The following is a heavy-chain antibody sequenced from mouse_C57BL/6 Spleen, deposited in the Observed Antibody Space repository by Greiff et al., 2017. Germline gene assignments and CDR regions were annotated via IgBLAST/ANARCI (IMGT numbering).Heavy chain of an antibody. CDR1: GFTFSSYG. D-gene: IGHD1-1*01. CDR2: ISSGGSYT. Sequence: DVQLVESGGDLVKPGGSLKLSCAASGFTFSSYGMSWVRQTPDKRLEWVATISSGGSYTYYPDSVKGRFTISRDNAKNTLYLQMSSLKSEDTAMYYCASLLYYGSSYGYAMDYWGQGTSVTVSS. J-gene: IGHJ4*01. CDR3: ASLLYYGSSYGYAMDY. V-gene: IGHV5-6*01.